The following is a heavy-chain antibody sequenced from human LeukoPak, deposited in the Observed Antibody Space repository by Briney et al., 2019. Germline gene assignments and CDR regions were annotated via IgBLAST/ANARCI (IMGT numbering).Heavy chain of an antibody. J-gene: IGHJ4*02. CDR3: TRDRPSGNITMIRGVTLDY. D-gene: IGHD3-10*01. CDR1: GFAFRSYE. Sequence: GGSLRLSCAASGFAFRSYEMNWVRQAPGMGLEWISYISSSGIAIYYADSVKGRFTISRDNAKNSLYLHMNSLRAEDTAVYYCTRDRPSGNITMIRGVTLDYWGQGTLVTVSS. CDR2: ISSSGIAI. V-gene: IGHV3-48*03.